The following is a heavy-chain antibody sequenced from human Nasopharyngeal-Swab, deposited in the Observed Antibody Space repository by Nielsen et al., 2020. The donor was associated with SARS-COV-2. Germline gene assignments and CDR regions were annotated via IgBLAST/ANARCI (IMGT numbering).Heavy chain of an antibody. J-gene: IGHJ4*02. CDR2: ISGSGGSI. D-gene: IGHD1-26*01. CDR1: GFTFSSYA. CDR3: ANRMPTVGATRYYCFDS. Sequence: ETLSLTCAASGFTFSSYAMSWVRQAPGKGLEWASTISGSGGSIYYADSVKGRFTISRDNSKNTLYLQMSSLRAEDTAVYYCANRMPTVGATRYYCFDSWGQGTLVTVSS. V-gene: IGHV3-23*01.